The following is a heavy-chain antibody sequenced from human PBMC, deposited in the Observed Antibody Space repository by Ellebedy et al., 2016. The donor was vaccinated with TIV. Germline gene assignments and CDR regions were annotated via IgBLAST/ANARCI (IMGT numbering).Heavy chain of an antibody. V-gene: IGHV4-59*08. Sequence: SETLSLTCTVSGGSITNYHCSWIRQPPGKGLEWIGQIHYDGGTNYNPSLKSRVTTSLDTPKNQFSLRLTSVSATDTAVYYCALYYVGGGGVGYWGQGTLVTVSS. D-gene: IGHD3-10*02. J-gene: IGHJ4*02. CDR1: GGSITNYH. CDR3: ALYYVGGGGVGY. CDR2: IHYDGGT.